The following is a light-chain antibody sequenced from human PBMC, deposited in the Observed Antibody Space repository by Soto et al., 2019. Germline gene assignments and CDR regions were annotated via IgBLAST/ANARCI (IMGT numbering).Light chain of an antibody. CDR3: MIWPSNAYRV. V-gene: IGLV5-37*01. Sequence: QSVLTQPPSSSASPGESARLTCTLPSAINVGSYNIYWYQQKPGSPPSYLLYYYSDSDKGQGSGAPSRFSGYKDASANTGILLISGLQSEDEADYYCMIWPSNAYRVFGGGTKLTVL. CDR2: YYSDSDK. CDR1: SAINVGSYN. J-gene: IGLJ2*01.